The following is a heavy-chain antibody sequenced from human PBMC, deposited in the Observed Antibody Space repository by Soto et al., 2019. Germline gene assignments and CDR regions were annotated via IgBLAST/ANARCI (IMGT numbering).Heavy chain of an antibody. J-gene: IGHJ5*02. Sequence: ASVNVSCKDSGYTFTSYTINWMRQDTGQGLEWIAWMNPNSGNTGYAQKFQSRVTMTRNTSISTAYMELSSLRSEDTAVYYCARAHPTYYDILTGYSISRWFDPWGQGTLVTVSS. CDR3: ARAHPTYYDILTGYSISRWFDP. D-gene: IGHD3-9*01. V-gene: IGHV1-8*01. CDR1: GYTFTSYT. CDR2: MNPNSGNT.